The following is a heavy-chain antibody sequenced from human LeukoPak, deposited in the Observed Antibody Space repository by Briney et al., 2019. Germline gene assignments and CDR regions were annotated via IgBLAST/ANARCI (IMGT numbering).Heavy chain of an antibody. CDR1: GYTFTGYY. CDR2: LNPNNGGK. V-gene: IGHV1-2*02. J-gene: IGHJ4*02. D-gene: IGHD3-9*01. CDR3: AREKGDMLTGYWTPCDY. Sequence: GASVKVSCKASGYTFTGYYMHWVRQAPGRGLEWRGWLNPNNGGKNYAQMFQGGVTMTRDTSIRTAYMELSRLRSDDTAGYYCAREKGDMLTGYWTPCDYWGQGTLVTVSS.